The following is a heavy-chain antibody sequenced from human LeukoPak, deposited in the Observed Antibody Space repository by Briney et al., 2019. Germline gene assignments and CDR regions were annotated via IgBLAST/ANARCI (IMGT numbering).Heavy chain of an antibody. CDR1: GGTFSSYA. D-gene: IGHD4-23*01. CDR3: ASKSRWEPYYFDY. CDR2: IIPILGIA. J-gene: IGHJ4*02. V-gene: IGHV1-69*04. Sequence: ASVKVSCKASGGTFSSYAISWVRQAPGQGVEWMGRIIPILGIANYAQKFQGRVTITADKSTSTAYMELSKRRSEDTAVYYCASKSRWEPYYFDYWGQGTQVTVS.